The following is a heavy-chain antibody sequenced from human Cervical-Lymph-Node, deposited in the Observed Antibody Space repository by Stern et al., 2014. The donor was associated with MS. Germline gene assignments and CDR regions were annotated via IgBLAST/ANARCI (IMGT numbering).Heavy chain of an antibody. V-gene: IGHV1-3*04. CDR2: INTGNGNT. CDR3: ASVSTKAARPGSAFDI. Sequence: QVQLVQSGAEVKKPGASVKVSCKASGYTFTSYAINWVRQAPGQRLEWMGWINTGNGNTKYSQKFQGRVTITRDTSASTAYMELSSLRSEDTAVYFCASVSTKAARPGSAFDIWGQGTMVTVSS. CDR1: GYTFTSYA. D-gene: IGHD6-6*01. J-gene: IGHJ3*02.